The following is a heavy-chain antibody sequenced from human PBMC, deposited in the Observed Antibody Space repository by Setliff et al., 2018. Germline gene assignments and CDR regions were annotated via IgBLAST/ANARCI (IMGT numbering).Heavy chain of an antibody. CDR3: ARLRKSTPHWYFDL. CDR2: IYYTGST. V-gene: IGHV4-59*11. CDR1: GVSISSHY. J-gene: IGHJ2*01. Sequence: SETLSLTCTVSGVSISSHYWSWVRQPPGKGLECIGDIYYTGSTKYNPSLWSRLTMSIDTSKKQFSLRLTSVSAADTAVFYCARLRKSTPHWYFDLWGRGTLVTVSS.